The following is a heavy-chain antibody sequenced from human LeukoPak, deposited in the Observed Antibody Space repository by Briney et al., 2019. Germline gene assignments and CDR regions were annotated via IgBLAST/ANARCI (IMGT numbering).Heavy chain of an antibody. V-gene: IGHV3-74*01. CDR3: ARDGHNDILTGYTYYGMDV. CDR2: ISRDGNTT. Sequence: PGGSLRLSCAASGVTFSNYAMSWVRQAPGKGLVWVSRISRDGNTTDYADAVKGRFTISRDNAKNSLNLQMNSLRAEDTAVYYCARDGHNDILTGYTYYGMDVWGQGTTVTVSS. J-gene: IGHJ6*02. D-gene: IGHD3-9*01. CDR1: GVTFSNYA.